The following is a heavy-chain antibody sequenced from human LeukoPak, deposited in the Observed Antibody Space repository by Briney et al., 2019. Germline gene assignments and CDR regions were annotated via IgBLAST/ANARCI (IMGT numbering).Heavy chain of an antibody. V-gene: IGHV3-21*01. D-gene: IGHD6-19*01. CDR1: GFTFSSYS. CDR3: ARDLEYSSGWYGY. J-gene: IGHJ4*02. Sequence: GGSLRLSCAASGFTFSSYSMNWVRQAPGKGLEWVSPISSSSSYIYYADSVKGRFTISRDNAKNSLYLQMNSLRAEDTAVYYCARDLEYSSGWYGYWGQGTLVTVSS. CDR2: ISSSSSYI.